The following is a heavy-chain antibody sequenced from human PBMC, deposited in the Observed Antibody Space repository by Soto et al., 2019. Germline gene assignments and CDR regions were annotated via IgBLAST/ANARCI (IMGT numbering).Heavy chain of an antibody. CDR2: ISSSGGST. V-gene: IGHV3-11*01. CDR3: ARVRGSYAVDY. CDR1: GFTFSDYY. J-gene: IGHJ4*02. D-gene: IGHD1-26*01. Sequence: QVQLVESGGGLVKPGGSLRLSCAASGFTFSDYYMSWMRQAPGKGLEWVSYISSSGGSTHYADSVKDRFTISRDNAKNSLHLQMNSLRTEDTALYYCARVRGSYAVDYWGQGTLVTVSS.